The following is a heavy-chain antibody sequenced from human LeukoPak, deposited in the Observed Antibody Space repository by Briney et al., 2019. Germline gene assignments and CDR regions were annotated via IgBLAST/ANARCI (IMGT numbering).Heavy chain of an antibody. CDR3: ARSPRGSYGDHQYYFDY. Sequence: SVKVSCKASGGTFSSYAFSWVRQDPGQGLEWMGGIIPIFGTANYAQKFQGRVTITADESTSTAYMELSSLRSEDTAVYYCARSPRGSYGDHQYYFDYWGQGTLVTVSS. J-gene: IGHJ4*02. CDR1: GGTFSSYA. V-gene: IGHV1-69*13. D-gene: IGHD4-17*01. CDR2: IIPIFGTA.